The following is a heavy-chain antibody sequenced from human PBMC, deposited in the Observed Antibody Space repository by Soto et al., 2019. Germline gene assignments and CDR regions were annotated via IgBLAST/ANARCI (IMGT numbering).Heavy chain of an antibody. D-gene: IGHD6-25*01. CDR1: GFTFSSYA. J-gene: IGHJ6*03. Sequence: PGGSLRLSCAASGFTFSSYAMSWVRQAPGKGLEWVSAISGSGGSTYYADSVKGRFTISRDNSKDTLYLQMNSLRAEDTAVYYCAKSSDDHREHYYYYMDVWGKGTTVTVSS. CDR3: AKSSDDHREHYYYYMDV. CDR2: ISGSGGST. V-gene: IGHV3-23*01.